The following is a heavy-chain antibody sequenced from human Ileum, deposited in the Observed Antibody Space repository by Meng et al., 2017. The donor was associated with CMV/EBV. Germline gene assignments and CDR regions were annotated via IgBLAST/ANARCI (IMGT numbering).Heavy chain of an antibody. D-gene: IGHD2-15*01. CDR3: ARGHQGFCRGKYCYFPPLDS. V-gene: IGHV3-11*01. CDR2: ISNTGTTR. CDR1: GFTFSDYY. Sequence: GGSLRLSCAASGFTFSDYYMTWIRKAPGKGLEWLSYISNTGTTRYYAESVKGRFTVSRDNTKNSVFLQMDSLRVEDTAVYYCARGHQGFCRGKYCYFPPLDSWGQGNLVTVSS. J-gene: IGHJ4*02.